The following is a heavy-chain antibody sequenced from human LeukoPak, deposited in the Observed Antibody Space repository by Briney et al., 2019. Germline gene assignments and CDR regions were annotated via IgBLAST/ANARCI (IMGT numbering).Heavy chain of an antibody. CDR2: IKRIIDGGTT. CDR1: GFTFSSYA. Sequence: GGSLRLSCAASGFTFSSYAMSWVRQAPGKGLEWVGRIKRIIDGGTTDYAAPVRGRFTVSRDDSINTLYLQMSSLKTEDTAVYYCAAQGGSGDLRYWGQGTLVTVSS. V-gene: IGHV3-15*01. J-gene: IGHJ4*02. CDR3: AAQGGSGDLRY. D-gene: IGHD4-17*01.